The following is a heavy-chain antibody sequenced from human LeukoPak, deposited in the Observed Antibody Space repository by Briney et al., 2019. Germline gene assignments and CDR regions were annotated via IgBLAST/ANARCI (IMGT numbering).Heavy chain of an antibody. V-gene: IGHV4-59*01. Sequence: PSETLSLTCAVYGGSFSGYYWSWIRQPPGKGLEWIGYIYYSGSTNYNPSLKSRVTISVDTSKNQFSLKLSSVTAADTAVYYCARDAASPLWFGNYYYMDVWGKGTTVTISS. CDR1: GGSFSGYY. CDR2: IYYSGST. CDR3: ARDAASPLWFGNYYYMDV. D-gene: IGHD3-10*01. J-gene: IGHJ6*03.